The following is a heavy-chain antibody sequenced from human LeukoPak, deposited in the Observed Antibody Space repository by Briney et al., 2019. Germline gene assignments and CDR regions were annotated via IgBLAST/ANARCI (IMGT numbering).Heavy chain of an antibody. CDR2: INHSGST. CDR3: ARGPTVTDYYYYGMDV. Sequence: SETLSLTCAVYGGSFSGYYWSWIRQPPGKGLEWIAEINHSGSTNYNPSLKSRVTISVDTSKNQFSLKLSSVTAADTAVYYCARGPTVTDYYYYGMDVWGQGTTVTVSS. CDR1: GGSFSGYY. V-gene: IGHV4-34*01. D-gene: IGHD4-11*01. J-gene: IGHJ6*02.